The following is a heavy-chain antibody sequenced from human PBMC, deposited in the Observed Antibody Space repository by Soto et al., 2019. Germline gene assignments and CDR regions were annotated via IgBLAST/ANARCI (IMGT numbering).Heavy chain of an antibody. CDR2: ISVSGGRI. J-gene: IGHJ4*02. CDR3: AKDACGTACFSHFDY. Sequence: EVQLLESGGGLVQPGGSLRLSCAASGFIFSTSAMNWVRQAPGKGLEWVSSISVSGGRIYYADSVKGRFTISRDNSKNTLYLQMNSLRAEDTAVYYCAKDACGTACFSHFDYWGQGALVTVSS. D-gene: IGHD2-15*01. CDR1: GFIFSTSA. V-gene: IGHV3-23*01.